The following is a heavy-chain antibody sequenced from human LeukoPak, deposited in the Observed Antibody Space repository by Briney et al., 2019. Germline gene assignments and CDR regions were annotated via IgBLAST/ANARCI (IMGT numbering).Heavy chain of an antibody. D-gene: IGHD6-13*01. V-gene: IGHV4-39*01. CDR2: IYYSGST. CDR1: GGSISSSTYH. Sequence: SETLSLTCTVSGGSISSSTYHWGWIRQPPGKGLEWIGSIYYSGSTYYNPSLKSRVTISVDTSKNQFSLKLTSMTAADTAVYYCARLSPQQPYYFDYWGQGILVTVSS. CDR3: ARLSPQQPYYFDY. J-gene: IGHJ4*02.